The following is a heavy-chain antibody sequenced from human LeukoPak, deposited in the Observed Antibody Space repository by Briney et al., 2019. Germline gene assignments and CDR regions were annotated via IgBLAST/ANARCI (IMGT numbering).Heavy chain of an antibody. J-gene: IGHJ6*03. CDR3: AKEGSSSPGGYYYYYMDV. D-gene: IGHD6-6*01. CDR2: ISGSGGST. V-gene: IGHV3-23*01. Sequence: GGSLRLSCPASGFTFSSYALSWVRQAPGKGLEWASAISGSGGSTYYADSVKGRFTISRDNSKNTLYLQMDSLRAEDTAVYYCAKEGSSSPGGYYYYYMDVWGKGTTVTVSS. CDR1: GFTFSSYA.